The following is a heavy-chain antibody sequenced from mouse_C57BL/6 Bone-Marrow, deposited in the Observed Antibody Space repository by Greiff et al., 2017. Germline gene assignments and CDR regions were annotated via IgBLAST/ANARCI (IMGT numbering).Heavy chain of an antibody. V-gene: IGHV1-9*01. CDR1: GYTFTGYW. CDR3: ARTPLIYYYGSSPLDY. Sequence: VKLQQSGAELMKPGASVKLSCKATGYTFTGYWIEWVKQRPGHGLEWIGEILPGSGSTNYNEKFKGKATFTADTSSNTAYMQLSSLTTEDSAIYYCARTPLIYYYGSSPLDYWGQGTTLTVSS. CDR2: ILPGSGST. J-gene: IGHJ2*01. D-gene: IGHD1-1*01.